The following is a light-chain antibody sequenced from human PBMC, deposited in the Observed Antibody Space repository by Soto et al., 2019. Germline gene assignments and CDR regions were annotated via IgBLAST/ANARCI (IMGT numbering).Light chain of an antibody. Sequence: EIVMTQSPATLSVSPGERATLSCRASQSVSYNLAWYQQKPGQGPRLLIYGAFTRATGIPARFSGSGSGTEFTLTISSLLSEDFGVYYCQQYKNRPPLTFGGGTKVEIK. CDR3: QQYKNRPPLT. J-gene: IGKJ4*01. V-gene: IGKV3-15*01. CDR2: GAF. CDR1: QSVSYN.